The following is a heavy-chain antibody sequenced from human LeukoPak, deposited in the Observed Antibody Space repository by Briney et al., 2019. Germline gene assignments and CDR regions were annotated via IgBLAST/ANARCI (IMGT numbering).Heavy chain of an antibody. CDR3: AKVVSYYGSGSYPDY. CDR1: GFTFNTYW. J-gene: IGHJ4*02. Sequence: GGSLRLSCAASGFTFNTYWMHWVRQTPGKGLEWVSAISGSGGSTYYADSVKGRFTISRDNSKNTLYLQMNSLRAEDTAVYYCAKVVSYYGSGSYPDYWGQGTLVTVSS. V-gene: IGHV3-23*01. D-gene: IGHD3-10*01. CDR2: ISGSGGST.